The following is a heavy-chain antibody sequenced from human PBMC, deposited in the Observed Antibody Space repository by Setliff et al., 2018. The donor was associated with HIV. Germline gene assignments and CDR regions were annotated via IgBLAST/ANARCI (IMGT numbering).Heavy chain of an antibody. J-gene: IGHJ6*02. CDR2: ISSSGSIT. CDR3: ASGGQSTYYYYGMDG. V-gene: IGHV3-48*03. Sequence: GGSLRLSCAASGFTFSSYEMNWVRQAPGKGLEWVSYISSSGSITYYADSVKGRFTISRDNAKNSLYLQMNSLRDEDTAVYYCASGGQSTYYYYGMDGWGQGTTVTVSS. D-gene: IGHD2-15*01. CDR1: GFTFSSYE.